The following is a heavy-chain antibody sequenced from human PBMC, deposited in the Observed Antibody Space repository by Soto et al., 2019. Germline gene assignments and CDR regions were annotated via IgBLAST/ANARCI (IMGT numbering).Heavy chain of an antibody. CDR2: IYYSGST. CDR1: GGSVSSGSYY. CDR3: ARGGPAAIIGWPFDY. V-gene: IGHV4-61*01. J-gene: IGHJ4*02. Sequence: SETLSLTCTVSGGSVSSGSYYWSWIRQPPGKGLEWIGYIYYSGSTNYNPSLKSRVTISVDTSKNQFSLKLSSVTAADTAVYYCARGGPAAIIGWPFDYWGQGTLVTVSS. D-gene: IGHD2-2*01.